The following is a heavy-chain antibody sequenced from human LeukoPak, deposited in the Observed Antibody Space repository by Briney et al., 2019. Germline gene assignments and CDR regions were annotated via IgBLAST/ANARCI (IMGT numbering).Heavy chain of an antibody. V-gene: IGHV4-61*01. CDR2: IYYSGST. CDR1: GGSVSSGSYY. Sequence: PSETLSLTCTVSGGSVSSGSYYWSWIRQPPGKGLEWIGYIYYSGSTNYNPSLKSRVTISVDTSKNQFSLKLSSVTAADTAVYYCARVKGRGYSGYDYGGFDYWGQGTLVTVSS. J-gene: IGHJ4*02. D-gene: IGHD5-12*01. CDR3: ARVKGRGYSGYDYGGFDY.